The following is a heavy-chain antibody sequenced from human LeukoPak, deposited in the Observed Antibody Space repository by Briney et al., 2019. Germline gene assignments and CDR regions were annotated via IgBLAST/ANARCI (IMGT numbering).Heavy chain of an antibody. CDR2: ISGSGGST. J-gene: IGHJ6*03. D-gene: IGHD3-9*01. V-gene: IGHV3-23*01. Sequence: PGGSLRLSCAASGFTFSSYAMSWVRQAPGKGLDWVSAISGSGGSTYHADSVKGRFTISRDNSKNTLYLQMNSLRAEDTAVYYCAKCILTGYYKGYMDVWGKGTTVTISS. CDR1: GFTFSSYA. CDR3: AKCILTGYYKGYMDV.